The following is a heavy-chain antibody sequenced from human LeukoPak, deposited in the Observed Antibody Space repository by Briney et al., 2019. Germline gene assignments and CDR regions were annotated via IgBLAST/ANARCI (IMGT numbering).Heavy chain of an antibody. CDR2: INHSGST. D-gene: IGHD2-15*01. Sequence: PSETLSLTCAVYGGSFSGYYWGWIRQPPGKGLEWIGEINHSGSTNYNPSLKSRVTISVDTSKNQFSLKLSSVTAADTAVYYCARGFGTVVANWFDPWGQGTLVTVSS. J-gene: IGHJ5*02. V-gene: IGHV4-34*01. CDR3: ARGFGTVVANWFDP. CDR1: GGSFSGYY.